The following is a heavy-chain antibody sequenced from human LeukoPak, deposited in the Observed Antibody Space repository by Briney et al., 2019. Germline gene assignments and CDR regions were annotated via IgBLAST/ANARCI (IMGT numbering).Heavy chain of an antibody. V-gene: IGHV4-59*01. D-gene: IGHD6-6*01. J-gene: IGHJ1*01. CDR3: ARGGAARLHFQN. CDR2: IYHSGST. CDR1: GGSISTYY. Sequence: SETLFLTCTVSGGSISTYYWNWIRQPPGKGLEWIGYIYHSGSTNYNPSLQSRVTISVDTSKNQFSLNLNSVTAADTAVYYCARGGAARLHFQNWGQGTLVTVSS.